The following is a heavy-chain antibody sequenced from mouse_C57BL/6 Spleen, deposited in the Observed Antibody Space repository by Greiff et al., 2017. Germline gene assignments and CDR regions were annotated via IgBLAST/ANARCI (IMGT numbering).Heavy chain of an antibody. CDR1: GFTFSSYG. Sequence: DVMLVESGGDLVKPGGSLKLSCAASGFTFSSYGMSWVRQTPDKRLEWVATISSGGSYTYYPDSVKGRFTISRDNAKNTLYLQMSSLKSEDTAMYYCARLHDYYAMDYWGQGTSVTVSS. V-gene: IGHV5-6*02. CDR3: ARLHDYYAMDY. J-gene: IGHJ4*01. CDR2: ISSGGSYT.